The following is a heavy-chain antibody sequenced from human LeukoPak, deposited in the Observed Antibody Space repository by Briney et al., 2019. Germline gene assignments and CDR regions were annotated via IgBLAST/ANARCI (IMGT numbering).Heavy chain of an antibody. Sequence: SSETLSLTCTVSDGSIISSSYYWDWIRQPPGKGLEWIGSIYYSGSTYYNPSLKSRVTISLDTSKNQFSLKVGSMTAADTAVYYCARAGGYGLIDYWGQGTMVTASS. CDR2: IYYSGST. V-gene: IGHV4-39*07. CDR3: ARAGGYGLIDY. D-gene: IGHD5-18*01. CDR1: DGSIISSSYY. J-gene: IGHJ4*02.